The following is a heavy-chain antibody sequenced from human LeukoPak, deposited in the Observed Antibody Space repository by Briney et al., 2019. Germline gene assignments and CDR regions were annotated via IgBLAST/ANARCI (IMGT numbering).Heavy chain of an antibody. J-gene: IGHJ4*02. V-gene: IGHV3-53*01. CDR2: IYSGGST. Sequence: GGSLRLSCAASGFTVSSTDMSWVRQAPGKGLEWVSVIYSGGSTSYVDSVKGRFTTSRDNSKNTLYLQMNSLRAEDTAVYYCASRHCSGGRCYFAGADPFDYWGQGTLVTVSS. CDR3: ASRHCSGGRCYFAGADPFDY. CDR1: GFTVSSTD. D-gene: IGHD2-15*01.